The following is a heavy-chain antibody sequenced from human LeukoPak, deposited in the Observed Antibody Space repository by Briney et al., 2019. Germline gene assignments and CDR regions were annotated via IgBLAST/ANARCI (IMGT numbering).Heavy chain of an antibody. CDR1: GGSISSYY. V-gene: IGHV4-59*12. CDR2: ISDIGSI. J-gene: IGHJ5*02. Sequence: PSETLSLTCTVSGGSISSYYWSWIRQPPGKGLEWIAYISDIGSINYNPSLKSRVTISLDTSKNQFSLKLSSVTAADTAVYYCASSAVVVVPAAMGFDPWGQGTLVTVSS. D-gene: IGHD2-2*01. CDR3: ASSAVVVVPAAMGFDP.